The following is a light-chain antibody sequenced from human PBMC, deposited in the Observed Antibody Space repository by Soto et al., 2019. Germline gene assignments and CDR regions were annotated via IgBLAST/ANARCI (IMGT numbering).Light chain of an antibody. J-gene: IGLJ1*01. CDR1: SSNIGPDYD. Sequence: QSVLTQPPSVSGAPGQRVTISCTGSSSNIGPDYDVHWYQQLPGTAPKLLIYGDSNRPSAVPDRFSGSRSGTSASLAITGLQAEDEADYYCQSWDSSLSASVFGSGTKVTVL. CDR3: QSWDSSLSASV. CDR2: GDS. V-gene: IGLV1-40*01.